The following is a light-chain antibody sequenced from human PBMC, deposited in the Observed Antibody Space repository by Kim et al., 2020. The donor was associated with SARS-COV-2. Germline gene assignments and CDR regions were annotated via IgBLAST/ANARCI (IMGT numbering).Light chain of an antibody. CDR1: SSNIGAGYD. J-gene: IGLJ2*01. V-gene: IGLV1-40*01. Sequence: VTISGTGSSSNIGAGYDVHWYQQLPGTAPKLLIYDNSNRPSGVPDRFSGSKSGTSASLAITGLQAEDEADYCCQSYDSSLSGFVVFGGGTQLTVL. CDR3: QSYDSSLSGFVV. CDR2: DNS.